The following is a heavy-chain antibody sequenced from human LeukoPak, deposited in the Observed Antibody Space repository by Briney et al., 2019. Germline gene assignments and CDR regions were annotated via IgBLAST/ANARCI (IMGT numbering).Heavy chain of an antibody. V-gene: IGHV4-34*01. D-gene: IGHD2-2*02. Sequence: SETLSLTCAVYGGSFSGYYWSWIRQPPGKGLEWIGEINHSGSTNYNPSLKSRVTTSVDTSKNQFSLKLSSVTAADTAVYYCARCQGRSTSCYRGTDYWGQGTLVTVSS. J-gene: IGHJ4*02. CDR3: ARCQGRSTSCYRGTDY. CDR2: INHSGST. CDR1: GGSFSGYY.